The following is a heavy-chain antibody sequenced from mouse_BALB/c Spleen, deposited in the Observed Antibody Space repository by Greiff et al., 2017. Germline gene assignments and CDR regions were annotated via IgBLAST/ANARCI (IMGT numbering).Heavy chain of an antibody. J-gene: IGHJ3*01. V-gene: IGHV5-6-3*01. CDR1: GFTFSSYG. CDR2: INSNGGST. CDR3: ARGGALYYDYDGGFAY. D-gene: IGHD2-4*01. Sequence: EVMLVESGGGLVQPGGSLKLSCAASGFTFSSYGMSWVRQTPDKRLELVATINSNGGSTYYPDSVKGRFTISRDNAKNTLYLQMSSLKSEDTAMYYCARGGALYYDYDGGFAYWGQGTLVTVSA.